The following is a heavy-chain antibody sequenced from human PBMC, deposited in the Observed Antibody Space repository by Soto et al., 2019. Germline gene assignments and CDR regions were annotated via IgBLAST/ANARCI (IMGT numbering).Heavy chain of an antibody. CDR2: ISGSGGST. CDR1: GFTFSSYA. D-gene: IGHD3-22*01. J-gene: IGHJ4*02. CDR3: ATHLYYYDSSGYYGY. Sequence: GGSLRLSCAASGFTFSSYAMSWVRQAPGKGLEWVSAISGSGGSTYYADSVKGRFTISRDNSKNTLYLQMNSLRAEDTDVYYCATHLYYYDSSGYYGYWGQGTLVTVSS. V-gene: IGHV3-23*01.